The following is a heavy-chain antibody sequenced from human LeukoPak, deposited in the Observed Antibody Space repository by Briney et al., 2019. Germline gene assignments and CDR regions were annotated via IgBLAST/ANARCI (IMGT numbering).Heavy chain of an antibody. CDR3: ARDIASSD. Sequence: PGGSLRLSCAASGFTFSSYAMHWVRQAPGKGLEWVAVISYDGSNKYYADSVKGRFTISRDNSKNTLYLQMDSLRAEDTAVYYCARDIASSDWGQGTMVTVSS. CDR2: ISYDGSNK. D-gene: IGHD6-13*01. J-gene: IGHJ3*01. CDR1: GFTFSSYA. V-gene: IGHV3-30-3*01.